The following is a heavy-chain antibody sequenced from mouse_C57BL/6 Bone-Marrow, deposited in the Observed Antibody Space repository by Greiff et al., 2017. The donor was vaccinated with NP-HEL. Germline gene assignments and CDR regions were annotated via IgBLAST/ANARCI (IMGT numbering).Heavy chain of an antibody. D-gene: IGHD1-1*01. J-gene: IGHJ3*01. CDR2: IDPSDSYT. CDR3: ARGYYGRFAY. Sequence: VQLQQPGAELVRPGTSVKLSCKASGYTFTSYWMHWVKQRPGQGLEWIGVIDPSDSYTNYNQKFKGKATLTVDTSSNTAYMQLSSLTSEDSAVYYCARGYYGRFAYWGQGTLVTVSA. V-gene: IGHV1-59*01. CDR1: GYTFTSYW.